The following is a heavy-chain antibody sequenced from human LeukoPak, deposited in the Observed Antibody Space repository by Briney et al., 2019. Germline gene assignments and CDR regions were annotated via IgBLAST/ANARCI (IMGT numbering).Heavy chain of an antibody. CDR3: ATLPDYFDY. CDR2: ISYDGSNK. J-gene: IGHJ4*02. Sequence: GGSLRLSCAASGFTFSSYGMHWVRQAPGKGLEWVAVISYDGSNKYYADSVKGRFTISRDNSKDTLYLQMNSLRAEDTAVYYCATLPDYFDYWGQETLVTVSS. CDR1: GFTFSSYG. V-gene: IGHV3-30*03.